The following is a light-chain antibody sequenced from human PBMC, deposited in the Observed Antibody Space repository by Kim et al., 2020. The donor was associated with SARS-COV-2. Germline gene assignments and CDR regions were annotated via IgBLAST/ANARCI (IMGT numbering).Light chain of an antibody. V-gene: IGLV3-21*04. CDR3: QVWDSSSDHVV. CDR2: YDS. J-gene: IGLJ2*01. Sequence: PETTAGIAVGRNVRGSKTVHCHRKKPDQGPVLVIYYDSYRHSGIPERFSGSNSGNTATLTISKVEAGDEADYFCQVWDSSSDHVVFGGGTQLTVL. CDR1: VRGSKT.